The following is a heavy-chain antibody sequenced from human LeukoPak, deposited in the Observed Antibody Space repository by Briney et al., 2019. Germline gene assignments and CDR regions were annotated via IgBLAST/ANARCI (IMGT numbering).Heavy chain of an antibody. J-gene: IGHJ6*02. CDR2: IIPIFGTA. CDR1: GGTFSSYA. V-gene: IGHV1-69*01. D-gene: IGHD1-26*01. Sequence: SVKVSCKASGGTFSSYAISWVRQAPGQGLEWMGGIIPIFGTANYAQKFQGRVTITADESTSTAYMELRSLRSDDTAVYYCARDVYTPSQLAGATYYYYYGMDVWGQGTTVTVSS. CDR3: ARDVYTPSQLAGATYYYYYGMDV.